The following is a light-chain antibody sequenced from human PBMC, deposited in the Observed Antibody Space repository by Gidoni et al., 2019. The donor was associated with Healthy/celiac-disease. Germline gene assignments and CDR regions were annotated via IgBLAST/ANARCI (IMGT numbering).Light chain of an antibody. J-gene: IGKJ2*01. CDR3: QQYNSYLYT. CDR1: QSISSW. Sequence: IQMTQSPSTLSASVGDRVTLTCRASQSISSWLAWYQQKPGKAPKLLIDDASSLESGVPSRFSGSGSGTEFTLTISSLQPDDFATYYCQQYNSYLYTFGQGTKLEIK. CDR2: DAS. V-gene: IGKV1-5*01.